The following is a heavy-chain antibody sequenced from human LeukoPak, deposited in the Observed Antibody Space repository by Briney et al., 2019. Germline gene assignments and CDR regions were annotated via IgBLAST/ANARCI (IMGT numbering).Heavy chain of an antibody. J-gene: IGHJ4*02. V-gene: IGHV3-48*03. CDR3: ARENVGLTTAFDY. CDR1: GFTFTNYE. CDR2: ISGRGSTI. D-gene: IGHD1-26*01. Sequence: PGGSLRLSCTASGFTFTNYEVNCVRQAPGKGLEWVSYISGRGSTIYYADSVKGRFTISRDNAKNSVYLQMNSLRAEDTAVYYCARENVGLTTAFDYWGQGTLVTVSS.